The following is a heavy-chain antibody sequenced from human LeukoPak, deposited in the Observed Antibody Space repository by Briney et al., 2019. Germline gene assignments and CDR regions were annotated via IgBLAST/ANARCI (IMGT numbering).Heavy chain of an antibody. D-gene: IGHD6-25*01. Sequence: SETLSLTCTVSGGSISSGGYYWSCIRQPPGMGLEWIGYMYNSVSTKHTPSLKSRVTISVDSSKNQCSLKLRSVAAADTPVHYCARHREAAAFSGFDYWGQGTLVTVSS. J-gene: IGHJ4*02. CDR2: MYNSVST. V-gene: IGHV4-61*08. CDR3: ARHREAAAFSGFDY. CDR1: GGSISSGGYY.